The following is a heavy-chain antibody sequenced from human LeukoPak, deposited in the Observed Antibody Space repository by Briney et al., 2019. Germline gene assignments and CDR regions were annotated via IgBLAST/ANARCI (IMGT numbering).Heavy chain of an antibody. CDR1: GFTFSNDW. CDR2: ISSDGTTT. D-gene: IGHD2-15*01. J-gene: IGHJ4*02. Sequence: AGGSLRLSCAVSGFTFSNDWMHWVRQAPGKGLVWVSRISSDGTTTNYADSVTDRFTISRDNAKNTLYLQMDSLRAEDTAVYYCAGRWSFDYWGRGTLVTVSS. V-gene: IGHV3-74*01. CDR3: AGRWSFDY.